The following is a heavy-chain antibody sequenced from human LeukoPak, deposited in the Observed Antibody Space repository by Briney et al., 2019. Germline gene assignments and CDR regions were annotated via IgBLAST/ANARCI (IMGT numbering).Heavy chain of an antibody. CDR2: ISSSSSYI. V-gene: IGHV3-21*01. Sequence: GGSLRLSCAASGFTFSDYAVSWVRQAPGKGLEWVSSISSSSSYIYYADSVKGRFTISRDNAKNSLYLQMNSLRAEDTAVYYCARSPYCSSTSCYGLSWFDPWGQGTLVTVSS. D-gene: IGHD2-2*01. CDR1: GFTFSDYA. CDR3: ARSPYCSSTSCYGLSWFDP. J-gene: IGHJ5*02.